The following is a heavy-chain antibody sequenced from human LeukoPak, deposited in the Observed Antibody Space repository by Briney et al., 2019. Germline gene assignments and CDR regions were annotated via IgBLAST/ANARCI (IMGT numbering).Heavy chain of an antibody. CDR1: GYTFTSYD. J-gene: IGHJ5*02. D-gene: IGHD6-19*01. V-gene: IGHV1-8*01. CDR3: ARGRYSSGWYSDNWFDP. Sequence: ASVKVSCKASGYTFTSYDINWVRQATGQGLEWMGWMNPNSGNTGYAQKFQGRVTMTRNTSISTAYMELSSLRSEDTAVYYCARGRYSSGWYSDNWFDPWGQGTLVTVSS. CDR2: MNPNSGNT.